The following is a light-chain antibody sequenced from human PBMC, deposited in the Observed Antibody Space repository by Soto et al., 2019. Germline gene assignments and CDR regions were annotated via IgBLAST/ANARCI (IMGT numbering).Light chain of an antibody. V-gene: IGKV3-20*01. Sequence: PGERATLSCRASQSVSSTYLAWYQQQPGQAPRLLMSGTSNRATGTPDRFSGSGSGTDFTLTISRLEPEDFAVYYCQEYRSPPITFGQGTRLEIK. CDR1: QSVSSTY. CDR2: GTS. J-gene: IGKJ5*01. CDR3: QEYRSPPIT.